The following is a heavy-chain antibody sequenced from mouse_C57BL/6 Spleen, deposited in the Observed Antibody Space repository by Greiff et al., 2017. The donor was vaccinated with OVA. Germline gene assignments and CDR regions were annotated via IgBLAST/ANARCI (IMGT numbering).Heavy chain of an antibody. CDR3: VRHPSYGSSPWYFDV. CDR1: GFSFNTYA. V-gene: IGHV10-1*01. Sequence: EVQRVESGGGLVQPKGSLKLSCAASGFSFNTYAMNWVRQAPGKGLEWVARIRSKSNNYATYYADSVKDRFTISRDDSESMLYLQMNNLKTEDTAMYYCVRHPSYGSSPWYFDVWGTGTTVTVSS. D-gene: IGHD1-1*01. J-gene: IGHJ1*03. CDR2: IRSKSNNYAT.